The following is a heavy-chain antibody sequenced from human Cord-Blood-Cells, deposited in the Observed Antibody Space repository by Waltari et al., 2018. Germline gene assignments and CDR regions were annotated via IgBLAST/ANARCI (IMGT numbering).Heavy chain of an antibody. Sequence: QVQLVESGGGVVQPGRSLRLSCAASGFTFSSYAMHWVRQAPGKGLEWVAVISYDGSNKYYADSGKGRFTSSRDNSKNTLYLQMNSLRAEDTAVYYCAEIRGFDYWGQGTLVTVSS. J-gene: IGHJ4*02. D-gene: IGHD3-10*01. CDR2: ISYDGSNK. CDR3: AEIRGFDY. V-gene: IGHV3-30-3*01. CDR1: GFTFSSYA.